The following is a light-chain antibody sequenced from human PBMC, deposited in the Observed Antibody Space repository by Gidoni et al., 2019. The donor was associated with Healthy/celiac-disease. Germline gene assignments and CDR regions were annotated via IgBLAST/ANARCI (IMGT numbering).Light chain of an antibody. CDR1: QSVSSY. CDR3: QQRSNWPIT. J-gene: IGKJ5*01. CDR2: DAS. Sequence: EIVLTQSPSTLSLSPGERATLSCRASQSVSSYLAWYQQKPGQAPRLLIYDASTRAPGIPARFSGSGSGTDFTLTISSLEPEDFAVYYCQQRSNWPITFGQGTRLEIK. V-gene: IGKV3-11*01.